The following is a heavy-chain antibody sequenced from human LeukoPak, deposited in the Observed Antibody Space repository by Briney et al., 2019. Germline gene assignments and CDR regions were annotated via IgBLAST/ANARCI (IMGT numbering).Heavy chain of an antibody. D-gene: IGHD3-16*01. Sequence: PGGSLRLSCAASGFRFSSYEMNWVRQAPGKGLEWVSHISSSGSIIFYADSVKGRFTVSRDNAKNSLYLQMNSLRAEDTSVYYCASAYTYVRLGDHWGQGTLVTVSS. J-gene: IGHJ4*02. CDR1: GFRFSSYE. CDR2: ISSSGSII. CDR3: ASAYTYVRLGDH. V-gene: IGHV3-48*03.